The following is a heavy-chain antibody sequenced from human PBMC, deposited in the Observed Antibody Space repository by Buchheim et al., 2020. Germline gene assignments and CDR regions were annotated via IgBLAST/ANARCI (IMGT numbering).Heavy chain of an antibody. D-gene: IGHD6-13*01. CDR2: INHSGST. Sequence: QVQLQQWGAGLLKPSETLSLTCAVYGGSFSGYYWTWIRQPPEKGLEWIGEINHSGSTNYNPSLKSRVTISVDTSKNQFSLTLSSVTAADTAVYYCARVHSSSWYRRGYYYGMDVWGQGTT. V-gene: IGHV4-34*01. J-gene: IGHJ6*02. CDR3: ARVHSSSWYRRGYYYGMDV. CDR1: GGSFSGYY.